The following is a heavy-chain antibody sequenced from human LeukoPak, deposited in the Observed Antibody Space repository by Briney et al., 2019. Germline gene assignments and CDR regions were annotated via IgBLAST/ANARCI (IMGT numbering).Heavy chain of an antibody. CDR1: GYTFTSYA. V-gene: IGHV7-4-1*02. Sequence: ASVKVSCKASGYTFTSYAVNWVRQAPGQGVEWLGWINNNTGNPTYAQGFTGRFVFSLDTSVSTAYLQISSLKAEDTAVYYCARVTYDFWSGYLFYFDYWGQGTLVTVSS. CDR3: ARVTYDFWSGYLFYFDY. J-gene: IGHJ4*02. CDR2: INNNTGNP. D-gene: IGHD3-3*01.